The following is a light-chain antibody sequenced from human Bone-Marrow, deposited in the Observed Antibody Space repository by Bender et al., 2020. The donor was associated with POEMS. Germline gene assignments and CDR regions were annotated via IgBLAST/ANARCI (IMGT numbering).Light chain of an antibody. CDR1: NIGSKN. CDR3: QVWDSSGDHSGV. CDR2: DDS. V-gene: IGLV3-21*03. Sequence: SYVVAQPPSVSVAPGKTATITCGGNNIGSKNVHWYQQKPGQAPVLVVYDDSDRPSGIPERFSGSNSGNTATLIISRVEAGDEADYYCQVWDSSGDHSGVFGGGTKLTVL. J-gene: IGLJ2*01.